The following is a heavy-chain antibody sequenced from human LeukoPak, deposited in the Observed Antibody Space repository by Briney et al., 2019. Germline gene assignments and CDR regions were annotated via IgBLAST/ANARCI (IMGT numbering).Heavy chain of an antibody. V-gene: IGHV3-7*03. Sequence: GGSLRLSCAASGFTFRSYWMSWVRQAPGKGLEWVANIKQDGSEKYYVDSVKGRFTISRDNAKNTLYLQMNSLRAEDTAVYYCASRSGDGFDYWGQRTLVTVSS. D-gene: IGHD3-16*01. J-gene: IGHJ4*02. CDR2: IKQDGSEK. CDR3: ASRSGDGFDY. CDR1: GFTFRSYW.